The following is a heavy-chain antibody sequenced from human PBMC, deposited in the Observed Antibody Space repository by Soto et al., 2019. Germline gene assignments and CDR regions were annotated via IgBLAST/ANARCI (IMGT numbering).Heavy chain of an antibody. CDR1: GFTFSSYA. J-gene: IGHJ5*02. D-gene: IGHD3-3*01. CDR3: ATTHDFWSGYPNWFAP. CDR2: ISGSGGST. Sequence: GGSLRLSCAASGFTFSSYAMSWVRQAPGKGLEWVSAISGSGGSTYYADSVKGRFTISRDNSKNTLYLQMNSLRAEDTAVYYCATTHDFWSGYPNWFAPWGQGTLVTVSS. V-gene: IGHV3-23*01.